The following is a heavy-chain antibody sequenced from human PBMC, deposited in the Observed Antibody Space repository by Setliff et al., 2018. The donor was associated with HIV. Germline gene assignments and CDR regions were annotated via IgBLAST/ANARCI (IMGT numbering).Heavy chain of an antibody. CDR2: IIPIFGTA. V-gene: IGHV1-69*13. CDR1: GGTFSSYA. J-gene: IGHJ5*02. D-gene: IGHD6-13*01. CDR3: ARDQPTVYYTSWYDSGEYNWFDP. Sequence: ASVKVSCKASGGTFSSYAISWVRQAPGQGLEWMGGIIPIFGTANYAQKFQGRATITADASTSTAYMELSSLSSEDTAVYYCARDQPTVYYTSWYDSGEYNWFDPWGQGTLVTVSS.